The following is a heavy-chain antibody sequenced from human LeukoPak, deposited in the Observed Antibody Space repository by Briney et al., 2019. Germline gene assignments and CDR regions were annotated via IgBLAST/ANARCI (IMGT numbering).Heavy chain of an antibody. Sequence: PGESPRLSCVASGFTFRIYRMDWVRQAPGKGLEWVPSITSEGHSTYYRDSVKGRFTISRDNAKNSLYLQMNSLRADDTAVYYCARYEYSGYDFWGQGTLVTVSS. J-gene: IGHJ4*02. CDR3: ARYEYSGYDF. CDR2: ITSEGHST. D-gene: IGHD5-12*01. V-gene: IGHV3-21*01. CDR1: GFTFRIYR.